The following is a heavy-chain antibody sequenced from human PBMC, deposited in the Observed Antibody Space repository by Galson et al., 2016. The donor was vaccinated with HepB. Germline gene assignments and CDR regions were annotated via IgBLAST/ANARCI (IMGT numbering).Heavy chain of an antibody. V-gene: IGHV3-30-3*01. CDR3: AKEATGGTMWSPFDP. D-gene: IGHD1-1*01. CDR2: VSYDGSNT. CDR1: GFTFSSYA. J-gene: IGHJ5*02. Sequence: SLRLSCAASGFTFSSYAMHWVRQAPGKGLDWVAVVSYDGSNTYYADSVKGRFTISRDNSKNTLYLQMNSLRADDTAVYYCAKEATGGTMWSPFDPWGQGTLVTGSS.